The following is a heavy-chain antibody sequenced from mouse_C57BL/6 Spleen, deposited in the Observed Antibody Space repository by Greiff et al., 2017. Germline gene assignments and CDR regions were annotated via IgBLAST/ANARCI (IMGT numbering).Heavy chain of an antibody. Sequence: QVQLQQSGAELVMPGASVKLSCKASGYTFTSYWMHWVKQRPGQGLEWIGEIDPSDSYTNYNQKFKGKSTLTVDKSSSTAYMQLSSLTSEDSAVYYCARRALYYGSIFDYWGQGTTLTVSS. CDR2: IDPSDSYT. V-gene: IGHV1-69*01. CDR3: ARRALYYGSIFDY. CDR1: GYTFTSYW. D-gene: IGHD1-1*01. J-gene: IGHJ2*01.